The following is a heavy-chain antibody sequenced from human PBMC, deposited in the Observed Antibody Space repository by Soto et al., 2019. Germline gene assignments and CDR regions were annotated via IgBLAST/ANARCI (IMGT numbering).Heavy chain of an antibody. Sequence: GGSLRLSCAASGFTFSNAWMNWVRQAPGKGLEWVGRIKSKTDGGTTDYAAPVKGRFTISRDDSKNTLYLQMNSLKTEDTAVYYCTTDHPRLWSGYYYYGMDVWGQGTTVTVSS. CDR2: IKSKTDGGTT. CDR3: TTDHPRLWSGYYYYGMDV. V-gene: IGHV3-15*07. J-gene: IGHJ6*02. CDR1: GFTFSNAW. D-gene: IGHD3-3*01.